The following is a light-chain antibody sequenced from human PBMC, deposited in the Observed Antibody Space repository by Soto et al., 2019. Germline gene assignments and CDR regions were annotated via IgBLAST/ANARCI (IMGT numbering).Light chain of an antibody. CDR1: SXDVGGYDY. CDR2: EVS. V-gene: IGLV2-14*01. J-gene: IGLJ1*01. CDR3: SSYTKKYSLPYV. Sequence: QSALTQPASVSGSPGQSITISCTGTSXDVGGYDYVSWYQQHPGKAPKLMIYEVSDRPLGVSSRFSGSKSGNTASLIISGLQAEDEAFYYCSSYTKKYSLPYVFGTGTKVTVL.